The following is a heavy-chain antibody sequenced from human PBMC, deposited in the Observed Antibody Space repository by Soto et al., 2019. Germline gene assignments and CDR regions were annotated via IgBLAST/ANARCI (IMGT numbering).Heavy chain of an antibody. CDR2: IYATGTT. Sequence: LSLTCTVSGASISGFYWSWIRKSAGKGLEWIGRIYATGTTDYNPSLKSRVMMSVDTSKKQFSLKLRSVTAADTAVYYCVRDGTKTLRDWFDPWGQGTMVTVSS. D-gene: IGHD1-1*01. CDR1: GASISGFY. J-gene: IGHJ5*01. CDR3: VRDGTKTLRDWFDP. V-gene: IGHV4-4*07.